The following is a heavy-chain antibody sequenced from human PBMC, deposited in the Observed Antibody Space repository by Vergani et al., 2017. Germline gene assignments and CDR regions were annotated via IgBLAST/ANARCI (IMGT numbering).Heavy chain of an antibody. Sequence: QVQLVQSGAEVKKPGSSVKVSCKASGGTFSSYTISWVRQAPGQGLEWMGRIIPILGIANDAQKFKGRVTITADKSTSTAYMELSSLRSEDTAVYYFARDPPYYYDSSGYSPYFDYWGQGTLVTVSS. CDR2: IIPILGIA. D-gene: IGHD3-22*01. CDR3: ARDPPYYYDSSGYSPYFDY. J-gene: IGHJ4*02. CDR1: GGTFSSYT. V-gene: IGHV1-69*08.